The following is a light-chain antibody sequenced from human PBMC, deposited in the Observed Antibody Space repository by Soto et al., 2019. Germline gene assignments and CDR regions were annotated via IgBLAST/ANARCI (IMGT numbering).Light chain of an antibody. Sequence: QPVLTQSPSASASLGASVKLTCTLSSGHSSYAIAWHQQQPEKGPRYLMKLNSDGSHSKGDGIPDRFSGSSSGAERYLTISSLQSEDEADYYWQTWGTGIHYVFGTGTKLTVL. V-gene: IGLV4-69*01. CDR3: QTWGTGIHYV. J-gene: IGLJ1*01. CDR2: LNSDGSH. CDR1: SGHSSYA.